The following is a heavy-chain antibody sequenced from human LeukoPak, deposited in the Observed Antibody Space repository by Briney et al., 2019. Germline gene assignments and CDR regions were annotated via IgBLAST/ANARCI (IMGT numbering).Heavy chain of an antibody. J-gene: IGHJ6*03. CDR3: ARDGSGSYMSLYYYYYMDV. V-gene: IGHV3-48*04. Sequence: PGGSLRLSCAASGFTFSSYSMNWVRQAPGKGLEWVSYISTSSSTIYYADSVKGRFTISRDNAKNSLYLQMNSLRAEDTAVYYCARDGSGSYMSLYYYYYMDVWGKGTTVTVSS. CDR2: ISTSSSTI. D-gene: IGHD3-10*01. CDR1: GFTFSSYS.